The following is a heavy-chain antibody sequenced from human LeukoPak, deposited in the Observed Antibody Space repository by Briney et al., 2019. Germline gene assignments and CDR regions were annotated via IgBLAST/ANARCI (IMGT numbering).Heavy chain of an antibody. J-gene: IGHJ4*02. D-gene: IGHD3-22*01. CDR3: ARGGMYYYDSSGYPSGFDY. V-gene: IGHV1-2*06. CDR2: INPNSGGT. Sequence: ASVKVSCKASGYTFTGYYMHWVRQAPGQGLEWMGRINPNSGGTNYAQKFQGRVTMTRDTSISTAYMELSRLRSDDTAVYYCARGGMYYYDSSGYPSGFDYWGQGTLVTVSS. CDR1: GYTFTGYY.